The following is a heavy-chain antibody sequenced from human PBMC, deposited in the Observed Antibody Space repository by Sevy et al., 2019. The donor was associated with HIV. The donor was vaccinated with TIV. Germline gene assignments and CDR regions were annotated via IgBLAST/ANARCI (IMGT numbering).Heavy chain of an antibody. CDR2: IGVNNGKT. J-gene: IGHJ4*02. D-gene: IGHD3-22*01. CDR1: GYNFNTYG. CDR3: ARDSYYYDMHSSYRPPDY. V-gene: IGHV1-18*01. Sequence: ASVKVSCKASGYNFNTYGITWVRQAPGQGLEWMGWIGVNNGKTNYAARLQARISMTADTSTSTVYMERGTLISDDTAIYFCARDSYYYDMHSSYRPPDYWGQGTLVTVSS.